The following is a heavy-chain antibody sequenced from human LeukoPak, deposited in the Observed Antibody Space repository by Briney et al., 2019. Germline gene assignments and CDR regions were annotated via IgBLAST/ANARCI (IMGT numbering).Heavy chain of an antibody. CDR1: GFTLSSYW. CDR2: IKQDGSEK. CDR3: ARGESGWYYYYYGMDV. V-gene: IGHV3-7*01. D-gene: IGHD6-19*01. J-gene: IGHJ6*02. Sequence: GGSLRLSCAASGFTLSSYWMSWVRQAPGKGLEWVANIKQDGSEKYYADSVKGRFTISRDNSKNTLYLRMNSLRAEDTAVYYCARGESGWYYYYYGMDVWGQGTTVTVSS.